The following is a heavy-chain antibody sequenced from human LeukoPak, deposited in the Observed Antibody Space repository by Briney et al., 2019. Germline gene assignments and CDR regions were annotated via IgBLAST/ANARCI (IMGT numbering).Heavy chain of an antibody. D-gene: IGHD2-2*01. Sequence: PGGSLRLSCAASGFTFSSYGMSWVRQAPGKGLEWVSAIIGSGGSTYYADSVKGRFTISRDNSKNTLYLQMNSLRAEDTAVYYCAKVYDCSSTSCSYYYYYMDVWGKGTTVTISS. J-gene: IGHJ6*03. CDR1: GFTFSSYG. CDR2: IIGSGGST. CDR3: AKVYDCSSTSCSYYYYYMDV. V-gene: IGHV3-23*01.